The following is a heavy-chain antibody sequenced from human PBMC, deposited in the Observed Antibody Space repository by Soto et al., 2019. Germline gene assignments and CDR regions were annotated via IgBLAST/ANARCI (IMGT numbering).Heavy chain of an antibody. V-gene: IGHV4-34*02. CDR3: ARVTRCPDAFDS. CDR1: GGSFGSSY. Sequence: QVHLQQWGAGLLKPSETLSLTCAVYGGSFGSSYWAWIRQSPGKGLEWIGEINHNADSNYNPSLKMLGTISLDMSENQFSRKVTSVAAADTAVYYGARVTRCPDAFDSWGQGTPVIVSS. J-gene: IGHJ3*02. CDR2: INHNADS.